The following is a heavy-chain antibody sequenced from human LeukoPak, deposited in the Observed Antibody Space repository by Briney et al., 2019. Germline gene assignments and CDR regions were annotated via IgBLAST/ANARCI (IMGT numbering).Heavy chain of an antibody. CDR1: GGTFSSYA. CDR3: ARERESGSYHFDY. V-gene: IGHV1-69*01. CDR2: IIPIFGTA. Sequence: SVKVSCKASGGTFSSYAISRVRQAPGQGLEWMGGIIPIFGTANYAQKFQGRVTITADESTSTAYMELSSLRSEDTAVYYCARERESGSYHFDYWGQGTLVTVPS. J-gene: IGHJ4*02. D-gene: IGHD1-26*01.